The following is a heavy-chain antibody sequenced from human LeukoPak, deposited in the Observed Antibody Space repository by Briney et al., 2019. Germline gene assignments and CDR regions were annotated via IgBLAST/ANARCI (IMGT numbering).Heavy chain of an antibody. CDR3: ARHRFASPLDS. D-gene: IGHD2-21*01. V-gene: IGHV4-59*08. CDR2: IFYTGDS. CDR1: GVSSSSSC. Sequence: PSETLSLTCTVSGVSSSSSCWSWIRQPPGKGLEWIGYIFYTGDSNHNPSFKSRVSISLDTSKDQISLKLSSVTAADTAVYYCARHRFASPLDSWGQGTLVTVSS. J-gene: IGHJ5*01.